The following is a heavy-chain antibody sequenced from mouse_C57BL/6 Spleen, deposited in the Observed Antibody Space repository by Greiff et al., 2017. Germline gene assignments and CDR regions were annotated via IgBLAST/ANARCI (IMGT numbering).Heavy chain of an antibody. CDR3: ARLEDYGSHWYFDV. D-gene: IGHD1-1*01. CDR1: GFTFSSYT. CDR2: ISGGGGNT. V-gene: IGHV5-9*01. Sequence: EVKLEESGGGLVKPGGSLKLSCAASGFTFSSYTMSWVRQTPEKRLEWVATISGGGGNTYYPDSVKGRFTISRDNAKNTLYLQMSSLRSEDTALYYCARLEDYGSHWYFDVWGTGTTVTVSA. J-gene: IGHJ1*03.